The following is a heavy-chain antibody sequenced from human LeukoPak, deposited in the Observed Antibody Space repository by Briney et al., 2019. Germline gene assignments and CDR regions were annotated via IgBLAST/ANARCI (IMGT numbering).Heavy chain of an antibody. J-gene: IGHJ1*01. CDR1: VYSFTSCW. D-gene: IGHD3-22*01. Sequence: GESLKISCKGSVYSFTSCWVVWWRQIPGKGLEWMVSIYPGDSVTRYRPSFQSQVTISADKPISTAYLQWSSLKASVTPRNNGARRVYYYDSSGYQTEYFQQWVEGTLVTVSS. CDR2: IYPGDSVT. V-gene: IGHV5-51*01. CDR3: ARRVYYYDSSGYQTEYFQQ.